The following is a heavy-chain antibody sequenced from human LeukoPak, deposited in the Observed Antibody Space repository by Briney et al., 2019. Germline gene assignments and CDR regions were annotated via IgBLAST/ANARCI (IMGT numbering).Heavy chain of an antibody. CDR1: GGSISSYY. Sequence: NPSETLSLTCTVSGGSISSYYWSWIRQPPGKGLEWIGYIYYSGSTNYNPSLKSRVTISVDTSKNQFSLKLSSVTAADTAVYYCATHCSSTSCAMGGFDYWGQGTLVTVSS. J-gene: IGHJ4*02. CDR3: ATHCSSTSCAMGGFDY. CDR2: IYYSGST. V-gene: IGHV4-59*08. D-gene: IGHD2-2*01.